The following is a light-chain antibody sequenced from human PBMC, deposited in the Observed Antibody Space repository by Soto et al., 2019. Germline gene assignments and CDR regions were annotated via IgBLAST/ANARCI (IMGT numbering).Light chain of an antibody. CDR1: QSVSSY. V-gene: IGKV3-20*01. J-gene: IGKJ3*01. Sequence: EIVLTQSPATLSLSPGERATLSCRASQSVSSYLAWYQQKPGQAPRLLIYGASNRATGIPDRFSASGSGTDFTLTISRLEPEDFAVYYCQQYGRSPFTFGPGTKVDIK. CDR2: GAS. CDR3: QQYGRSPFT.